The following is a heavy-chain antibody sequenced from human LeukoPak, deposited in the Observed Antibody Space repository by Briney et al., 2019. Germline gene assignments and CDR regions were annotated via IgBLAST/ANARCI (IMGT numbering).Heavy chain of an antibody. CDR2: INHSGST. J-gene: IGHJ4*02. V-gene: IGHV4-34*01. Sequence: PSETLSLTCAVYGGSFSGYYWSWIRQPPGKGLEWMGEINHSGSTNYNPSLKSRVTISVDTSKNQFSLKLSSVTAADTAVYYWARGKGLDYWGQGTLVTVSS. CDR3: ARGKGLDY. CDR1: GGSFSGYY. D-gene: IGHD3-16*01.